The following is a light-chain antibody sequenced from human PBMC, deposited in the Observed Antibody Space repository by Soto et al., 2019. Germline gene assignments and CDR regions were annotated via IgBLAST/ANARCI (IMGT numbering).Light chain of an antibody. J-gene: IGKJ1*01. CDR2: AAS. CDR3: QQSYDTPRT. Sequence: IQMTQSPSSLSASVGDRVTITCRASQSISSHLNWYQQKPGKGPKLLIYAASSLQSGVPSRFGGSGSGTEFTLTISSLQPEEYAIYDCQQSYDTPRTFGQGTKVEI. CDR1: QSISSH. V-gene: IGKV1-39*01.